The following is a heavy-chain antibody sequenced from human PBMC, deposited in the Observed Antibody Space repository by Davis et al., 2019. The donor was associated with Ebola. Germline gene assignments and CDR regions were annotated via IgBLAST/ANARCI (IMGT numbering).Heavy chain of an antibody. CDR1: GYTLTELS. J-gene: IGHJ5*02. Sequence: ASVKVSCKVSGYTLTELSMHWVRQAPGKGLEWMGGFDPEDGETIYAQKFQGRVTMTEDTSTDTAYMELSSLRSEDTAVYYCAKSYDFWSGYYSVWFDPWGQGTLVTVSS. CDR2: FDPEDGET. V-gene: IGHV1-24*01. CDR3: AKSYDFWSGYYSVWFDP. D-gene: IGHD3-3*01.